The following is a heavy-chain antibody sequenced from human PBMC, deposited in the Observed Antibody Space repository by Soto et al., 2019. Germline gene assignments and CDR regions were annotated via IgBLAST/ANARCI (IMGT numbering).Heavy chain of an antibody. Sequence: ASVKVSCKASGYTFTSYGITWVRQAPGQGLEWMAWISTYNGNTNYAQKFQGRVTMAADTSTSTAYMELRSLRSDDTAVYYCARRNVGAKDYWGQGTLVTVSS. CDR2: ISTYNGNT. D-gene: IGHD1-26*01. CDR3: ARRNVGAKDY. J-gene: IGHJ4*02. V-gene: IGHV1-18*01. CDR1: GYTFTSYG.